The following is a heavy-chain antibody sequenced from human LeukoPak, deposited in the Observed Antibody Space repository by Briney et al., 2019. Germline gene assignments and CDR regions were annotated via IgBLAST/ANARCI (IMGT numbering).Heavy chain of an antibody. CDR3: ARRGFSPYYAFDI. V-gene: IGHV4-4*09. D-gene: IGHD3-10*01. J-gene: IGHJ3*02. CDR2: IYSSGST. Sequence: SETLSLTCTVSGGSISAYYWSWTRQPPGKGLEWIGYIYSSGSTNYNPSLKSRVTMSVDTSKNQFSLKLNSMTAADTAVYYCARRGFSPYYAFDIWGQGTVVTVSS. CDR1: GGSISAYY.